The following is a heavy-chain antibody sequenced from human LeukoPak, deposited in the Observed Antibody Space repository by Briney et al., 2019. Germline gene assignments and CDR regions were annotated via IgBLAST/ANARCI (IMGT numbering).Heavy chain of an antibody. V-gene: IGHV3-66*01. Sequence: GGSLRLSCAASGFTVSGNYMTWVRQAPGKGLEWVSVIYSGGSTYYADSVKGRFTISRDNSKNTLYLQMNSLRAEDTAVYYCANQYYYDSSGYYAYWGQGTLVTVSS. CDR1: GFTVSGNY. CDR2: IYSGGST. CDR3: ANQYYYDSSGYYAY. D-gene: IGHD3-22*01. J-gene: IGHJ4*02.